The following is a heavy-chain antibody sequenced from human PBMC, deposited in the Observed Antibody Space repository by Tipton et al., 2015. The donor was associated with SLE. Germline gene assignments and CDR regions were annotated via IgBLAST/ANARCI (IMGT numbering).Heavy chain of an antibody. CDR3: AKAPIAVTTFLDY. D-gene: IGHD4-11*01. Sequence: SLRLSCAGSGFIISSYWMAWVRQAPGKGLEWVANIKQDGSEKYYVGSVKGRFTVSRDNAENSLYLQMNSLRVEDTGVYYCAKAPIAVTTFLDYWGQGTLVTVSS. CDR2: IKQDGSEK. J-gene: IGHJ4*02. CDR1: GFIISSYW. V-gene: IGHV3-7*03.